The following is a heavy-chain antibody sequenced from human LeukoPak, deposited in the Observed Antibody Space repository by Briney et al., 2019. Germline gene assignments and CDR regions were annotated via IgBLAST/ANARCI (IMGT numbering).Heavy chain of an antibody. Sequence: SETLSLTCSVSGGSMSSYYWSWIRQPAGKGLEWLGNIFTRGTTNYNASLESRLTISLDTARNQFSLSLRSVTAADTAIYFCARSSLAVYFNYWGQGTLVTASS. D-gene: IGHD6-19*01. CDR1: GGSMSSYY. J-gene: IGHJ4*02. V-gene: IGHV4-4*07. CDR3: ARSSLAVYFNY. CDR2: IFTRGTT.